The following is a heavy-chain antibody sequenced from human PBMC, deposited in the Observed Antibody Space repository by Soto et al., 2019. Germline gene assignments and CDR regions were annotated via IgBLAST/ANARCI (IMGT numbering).Heavy chain of an antibody. J-gene: IGHJ6*03. CDR1: GGAISNYY. V-gene: IGHV4-59*01. D-gene: IGHD5-18*01. CDR2: VYFTGST. Sequence: SETLSLTCTVSGGAISNYYWSWIRQPPGKGLEWIGYVYFTGSTNYNPTLKSRVAILLNTSKNQFSLKLSSVTAADTAVYYCAREDTYVTSPLYTDVWGKGTTVTVSS. CDR3: AREDTYVTSPLYTDV.